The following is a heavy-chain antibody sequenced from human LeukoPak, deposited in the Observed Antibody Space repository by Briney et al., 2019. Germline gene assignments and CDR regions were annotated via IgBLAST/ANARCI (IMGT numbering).Heavy chain of an antibody. CDR1: GFAFSNYA. CDR3: AKDGADYYDASGFYGDFDY. D-gene: IGHD3-22*01. Sequence: RGFLRLSCAASGFAFSNYAMNWVRQAPGKGLEWVSTISGRDGNTYYADSVKGRFTISRDNSKNTLYLQMNSLRAEDTAVYYCAKDGADYYDASGFYGDFDYWGQGTLVTVSS. J-gene: IGHJ4*02. V-gene: IGHV3-23*01. CDR2: ISGRDGNT.